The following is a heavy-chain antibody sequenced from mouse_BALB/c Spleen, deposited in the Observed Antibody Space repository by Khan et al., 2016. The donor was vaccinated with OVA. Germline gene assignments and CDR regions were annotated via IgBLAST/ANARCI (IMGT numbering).Heavy chain of an antibody. CDR1: GYTLTSYW. Sequence: QVQLQQSGAELVNPGASVNLSCKASGYTLTSYWMHWVKQRPGQGLEWIGEINPSNGRTNYNEKFKSKATLTVDKSSSTAYMHLSSPTSEDSAVYYCARLLINFDYWGQGTTLTVSS. CDR2: INPSNGRT. D-gene: IGHD2-1*01. V-gene: IGHV1S81*02. CDR3: ARLLINFDY. J-gene: IGHJ2*01.